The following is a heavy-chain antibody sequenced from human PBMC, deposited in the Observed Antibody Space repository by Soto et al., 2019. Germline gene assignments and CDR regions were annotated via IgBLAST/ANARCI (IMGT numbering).Heavy chain of an antibody. J-gene: IGHJ6*02. D-gene: IGHD1-26*01. CDR2: ITSNSVYV. CDR1: GFTFSDFD. Sequence: EVQLVESGGGLVKPGGSLRLSCAVSGFTFSDFDMSWVRQARGKGLEWVSSITSNSVYVYYADSLKGRFTISRDNAKSSLYLQINSLRADDTAVYYCARDLSGGNYYYHGLDVWGQGTTVTVSS. V-gene: IGHV3-21*01. CDR3: ARDLSGGNYYYHGLDV.